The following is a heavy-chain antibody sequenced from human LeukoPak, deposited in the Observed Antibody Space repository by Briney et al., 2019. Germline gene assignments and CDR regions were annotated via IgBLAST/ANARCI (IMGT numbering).Heavy chain of an antibody. V-gene: IGHV3-23*01. J-gene: IGHJ4*02. D-gene: IGHD3-10*01. CDR1: GFTFSSYA. CDR2: ISGSGGST. Sequence: GGSLRLSCAASGFTFSSYAMNWVRQAPGKGLEWVSSISGSGGSTYYADSVKGRFTISRDNSKNTLYLQMNSLRAEDTAVYYCARDHGSGSYTDYWGQGTLVTVSS. CDR3: ARDHGSGSYTDY.